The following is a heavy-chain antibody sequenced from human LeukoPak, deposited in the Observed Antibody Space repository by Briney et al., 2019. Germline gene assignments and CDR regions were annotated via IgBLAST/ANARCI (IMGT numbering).Heavy chain of an antibody. CDR3: AKKGSYSSGWYGGHYFDS. CDR2: IGGDSST. Sequence: GGSLRLSCEASGFTFSSYALSWVRQAPGKGLEWVAAIGGDSSTYYTGSVRGRFTISRDNSKNTVYLQMSSLRVEDTAVYYRAKKGSYSSGWYGGHYFDSWGQGTLVTVSS. V-gene: IGHV3-23*01. D-gene: IGHD6-19*01. J-gene: IGHJ4*01. CDR1: GFTFSSYA.